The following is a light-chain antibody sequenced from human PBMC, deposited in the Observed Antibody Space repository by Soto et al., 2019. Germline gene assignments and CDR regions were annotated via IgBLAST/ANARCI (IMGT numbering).Light chain of an antibody. CDR3: QQYVSSVT. Sequence: EIVLTQSPGSLSLSPGERATLSCRASQSVDSSFFPWYQQKPGQAPRLLIYGASNRATGIPDRFSGSGSGTDVTLTISRLEPEDFAVYYCQQYVSSVTFGQGTKVEIK. CDR2: GAS. J-gene: IGKJ1*01. V-gene: IGKV3-20*01. CDR1: QSVDSSF.